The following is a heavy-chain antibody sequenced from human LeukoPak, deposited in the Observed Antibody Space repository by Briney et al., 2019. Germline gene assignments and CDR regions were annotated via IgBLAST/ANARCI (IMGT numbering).Heavy chain of an antibody. CDR2: INWNGGST. Sequence: RPGGSLRLSCAASGFTFDDYGMSWVRQAPGKGLEWVSGINWNGGSTGYADSVKGRFTTSRDNAKNSLYLQMNSLRAEDTALYYCARPSLNLNSSSWYFAAFDIWGQGTMVTVSS. D-gene: IGHD6-13*01. CDR1: GFTFDDYG. V-gene: IGHV3-20*04. CDR3: ARPSLNLNSSSWYFAAFDI. J-gene: IGHJ3*02.